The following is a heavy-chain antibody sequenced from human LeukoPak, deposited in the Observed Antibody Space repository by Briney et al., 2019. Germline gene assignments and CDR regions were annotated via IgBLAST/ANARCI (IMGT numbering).Heavy chain of an antibody. J-gene: IGHJ5*02. D-gene: IGHD3-10*01. V-gene: IGHV4-39*07. CDR1: GGSISSRSYY. CDR2: ISYSGST. CDR3: ARRYYGSGGFRFDP. Sequence: SETLSLTCTVSGGSISSRSYYWGWIRQPPGKGLEWIGIISYSGSTYYNPSLKSRVTISVDTSKDQFSLKLSSVTAADTAVYYCARRYYGSGGFRFDPWGQGTLVTVSS.